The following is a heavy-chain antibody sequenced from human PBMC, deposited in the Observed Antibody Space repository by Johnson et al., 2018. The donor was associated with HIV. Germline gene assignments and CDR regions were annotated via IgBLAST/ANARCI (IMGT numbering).Heavy chain of an antibody. V-gene: IGHV3-48*04. CDR1: GFTFSYYG. Sequence: VQLVESGGGVVQPGRSLRLSCAASGFTFSYYGIHWVSQAPGKGLEWVSYITSSGSTLYYADSVKGRFTISRDNAKNSLSLQMNILTAEDTAVYYCARAPEVRGIDAFDIWGQGTMVTVS. CDR3: ARAPEVRGIDAFDI. CDR2: ITSSGSTL. J-gene: IGHJ3*02. D-gene: IGHD3-10*01.